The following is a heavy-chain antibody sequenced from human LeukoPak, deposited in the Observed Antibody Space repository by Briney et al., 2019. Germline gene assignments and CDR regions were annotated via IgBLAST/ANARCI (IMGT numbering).Heavy chain of an antibody. CDR1: GFTFSSYG. V-gene: IGHV3-33*01. D-gene: IGHD4-17*01. J-gene: IGHJ5*02. CDR2: IWYDGSNK. Sequence: GGSLRLSCAASGFTFSSYGMHWVRQAPGKGLEWVAVIWYDGSNKYYADSVKGRFTISRDNSKNTLYLQMNSLRAEDTAVYYCARATTVLGWFDPWGQGTLVTVSS. CDR3: ARATTVLGWFDP.